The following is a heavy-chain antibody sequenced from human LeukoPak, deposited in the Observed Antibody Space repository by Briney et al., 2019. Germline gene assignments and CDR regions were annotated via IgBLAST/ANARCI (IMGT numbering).Heavy chain of an antibody. V-gene: IGHV3-23*01. Sequence: GGSLRLSCAASGLTFSDYSMAWVRQAPGKGLFWVSGISAGGGSTYYADSVKGRFTISRDNSRNTLYLQMNSLRAEDTAVYYCAKDAAGPEYWGQGTLVTVSS. CDR2: ISAGGGST. D-gene: IGHD6-13*01. J-gene: IGHJ4*02. CDR1: GLTFSDYS. CDR3: AKDAAGPEY.